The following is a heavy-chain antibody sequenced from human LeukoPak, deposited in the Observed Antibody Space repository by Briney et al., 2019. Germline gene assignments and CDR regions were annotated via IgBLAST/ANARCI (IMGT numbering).Heavy chain of an antibody. CDR3: ARAFWGSGIDY. J-gene: IGHJ4*02. V-gene: IGHV4-59*01. CDR2: IHFSGST. D-gene: IGHD3-16*01. Sequence: PSETLSLTCNVSGGSISNYWSWIRQPPGKGLEWIGYIHFSGSTSYNPSLKSRVTISVGTSKNQFSLKLRSVTAADTAVYYCARAFWGSGIDYWGQGTLVTVSS. CDR1: GGSISNY.